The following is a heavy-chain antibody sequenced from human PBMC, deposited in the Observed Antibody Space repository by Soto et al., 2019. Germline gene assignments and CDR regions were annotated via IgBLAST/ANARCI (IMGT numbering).Heavy chain of an antibody. CDR1: GFTFSDSF. Sequence: PGGSLRLSCSASGFTFSDSFMSWSRQTPGKGLEWLSYISGRDGNIYYADSVRGRFTISRDNAKNSVYLQMNSLRAEDTAVYYCAGDQGPNYMAVWGKGTTVTVSS. CDR2: ISGRDGNI. J-gene: IGHJ6*03. CDR3: AGDQGPNYMAV. V-gene: IGHV3-11*01.